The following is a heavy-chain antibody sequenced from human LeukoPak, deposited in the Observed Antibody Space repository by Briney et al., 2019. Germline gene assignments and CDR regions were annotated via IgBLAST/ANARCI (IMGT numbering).Heavy chain of an antibody. CDR2: IFHTGST. Sequence: KPSETLSLTCAVYGDSISSGGHYWNWIRQRPGNGLEWIGYIFHTGSTYYNPSLKSRVTISVDTSKSQFSLKLSSVTAADTAVYYCARSPGIWNEYGRLEYWGQGALVTVSS. CDR1: GDSISSGGHY. D-gene: IGHD1-1*01. V-gene: IGHV4-31*11. CDR3: ARSPGIWNEYGRLEY. J-gene: IGHJ4*02.